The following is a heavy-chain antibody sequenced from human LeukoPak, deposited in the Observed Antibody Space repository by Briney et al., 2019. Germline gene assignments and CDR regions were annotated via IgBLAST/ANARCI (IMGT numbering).Heavy chain of an antibody. CDR3: ARWRIAARSLDY. Sequence: GGSLRLSCAASGFTFSSYWMSWVRQAPGKGLVWVSRINSDGSSTSYADSVKGRFTISRDNAKNTLYLQMNSLRAEDTAVYYCARWRIAARSLDYWGQGTLVTVSS. CDR2: INSDGSST. J-gene: IGHJ4*02. CDR1: GFTFSSYW. D-gene: IGHD6-6*01. V-gene: IGHV3-74*01.